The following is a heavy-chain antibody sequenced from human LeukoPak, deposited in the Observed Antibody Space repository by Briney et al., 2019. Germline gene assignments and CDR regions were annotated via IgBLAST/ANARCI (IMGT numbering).Heavy chain of an antibody. CDR1: GVSITTYY. D-gene: IGHD3-10*01. CDR3: ARVREFGESWFDP. Sequence: SETLSLTCTVSGVSITTYYWSWIRQPPGKGLEWIGYIYHSGSTNYNPSLKSRVTISVDTSKNQFSLKLSSVTAADTAVYYCARVREFGESWFDPWGQGTLVTVSS. V-gene: IGHV4-59*13. CDR2: IYHSGST. J-gene: IGHJ5*02.